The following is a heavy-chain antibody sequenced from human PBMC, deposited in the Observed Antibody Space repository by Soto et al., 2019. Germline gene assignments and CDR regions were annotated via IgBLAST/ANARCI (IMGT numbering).Heavy chain of an antibody. V-gene: IGHV1-69*01. Sequence: SVKVSCKASGGTFSSYAISWVRQAPGQGLEWMGGIIPIFGTANYAQKFQGRVTITADESTSTAYMELSSLRSEDTAVCYCATFDYYDSSGYRDDAFDIWGQGTMVTVSS. D-gene: IGHD3-22*01. CDR1: GGTFSSYA. CDR3: ATFDYYDSSGYRDDAFDI. J-gene: IGHJ3*02. CDR2: IIPIFGTA.